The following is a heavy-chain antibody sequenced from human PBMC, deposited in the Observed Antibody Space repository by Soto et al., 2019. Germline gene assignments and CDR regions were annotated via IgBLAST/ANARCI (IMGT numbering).Heavy chain of an antibody. J-gene: IGHJ4*02. Sequence: GESLKISCKGSGYSFTSYWIGWVRQMPGKGLEWMGIIYPGDSDTRYSPSFQGQVTISADKSISTAYLQWSSLKASDTAMYYCARLDSLLSGPPASYYFDYWGQGTLVTVSS. CDR3: ARLDSLLSGPPASYYFDY. CDR2: IYPGDSDT. D-gene: IGHD2-21*01. V-gene: IGHV5-51*01. CDR1: GYSFTSYW.